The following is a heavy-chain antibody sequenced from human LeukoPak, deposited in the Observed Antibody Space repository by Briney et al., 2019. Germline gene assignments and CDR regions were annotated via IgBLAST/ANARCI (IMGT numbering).Heavy chain of an antibody. J-gene: IGHJ4*02. CDR3: ARDRVGTSLAGSDY. CDR1: GFSFSGYA. Sequence: GGSLRLSCTVSGFSFSGYAFTWVRQAPGKGLEFLSSISVTGSNIYYADSVRGRFTITRDNSKNTLDLQMNSLRAEDTAVYYCARDRVGTSLAGSDYWGQGTLVTVSS. V-gene: IGHV3-23*01. CDR2: ISVTGSNI. D-gene: IGHD2-2*01.